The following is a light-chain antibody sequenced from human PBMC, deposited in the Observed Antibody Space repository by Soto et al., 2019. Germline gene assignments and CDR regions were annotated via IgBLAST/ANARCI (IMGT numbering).Light chain of an antibody. V-gene: IGKV3-20*01. CDR3: QQYGSSPT. Sequence: EIVFTQSPGTLSLSPGERATLSCRASQSVSSSYLAWYQQKPGQAPRLLIYGASSRATGIPDRFSGSGSGTDFTLTISXLEPEDFAVYYCQQYGSSPTLGQGTKVDIK. CDR1: QSVSSSY. CDR2: GAS. J-gene: IGKJ1*01.